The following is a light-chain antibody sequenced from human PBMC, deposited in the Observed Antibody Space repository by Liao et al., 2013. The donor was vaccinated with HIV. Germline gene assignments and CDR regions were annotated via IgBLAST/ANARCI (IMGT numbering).Light chain of an antibody. CDR1: NVGSKS. Sequence: SYVLTQPPSVSVAPGRTATITCGGDNVGSKSVHWYQQRPGQAPVLVIYYDSDRPSGIPERFSGSNSENTATLTISRVEAGDEADYFCQVWDSISDQVVFGGGTKLTVL. CDR3: QVWDSISDQVV. CDR2: YDS. V-gene: IGLV3-21*01. J-gene: IGLJ3*02.